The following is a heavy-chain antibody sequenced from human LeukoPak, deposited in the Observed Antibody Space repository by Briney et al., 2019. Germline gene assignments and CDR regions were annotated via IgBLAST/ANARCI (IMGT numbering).Heavy chain of an antibody. J-gene: IGHJ2*01. CDR1: GGSISSGDYY. CDR2: IYYSGST. D-gene: IGHD2-21*01. CDR3: ARDFVSYWYFDL. Sequence: ASETLSLTCAVSGGSISSGDYYWSWIRQPPGKGLEWIGYIYYSGSTYYNPSLKSRVTISVDTSKNRFSLKLSSVTAADTAVYYCARDFVSYWYFDLWGRGTLVTASS. V-gene: IGHV4-30-4*01.